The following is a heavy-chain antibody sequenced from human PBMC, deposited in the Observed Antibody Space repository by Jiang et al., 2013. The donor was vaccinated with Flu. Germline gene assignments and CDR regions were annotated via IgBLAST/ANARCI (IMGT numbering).Heavy chain of an antibody. V-gene: IGHV1-18*01. D-gene: IGHD6-19*01. Sequence: SGAEVKKPGASVKVSCKASGYTFATNGLSWVRQAPGQGLEWMGWISAYNGHTNYAQIFQGRVTLTTDTSTSTAYMELRSLRSDDTAVYYCATYLQQCLGGRYCYGMDVWGKGTTVTVSS. CDR1: GYTFATNG. CDR2: ISAYNGHT. J-gene: IGHJ6*04. CDR3: ATYLQQCLGGRYCYGMDV.